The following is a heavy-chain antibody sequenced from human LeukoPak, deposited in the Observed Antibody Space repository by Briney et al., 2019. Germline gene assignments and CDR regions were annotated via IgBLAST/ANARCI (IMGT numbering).Heavy chain of an antibody. CDR2: ISYDGSNK. V-gene: IGHV3-30*03. J-gene: IGHJ3*02. CDR3: ARGYYDSSGYDAFDI. D-gene: IGHD3-22*01. CDR1: GFTFSSYG. Sequence: GGSLRLSCAASGFTFSSYGMHWVRQAPGKGLEWVAVISYDGSNKYYADSVKGRFTISRDNSKNTLYLQMNSLRAEDTAVYYCARGYYDSSGYDAFDIWGQGTMVTVSS.